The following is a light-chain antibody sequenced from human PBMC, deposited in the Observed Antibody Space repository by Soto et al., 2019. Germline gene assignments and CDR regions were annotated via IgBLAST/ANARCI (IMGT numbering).Light chain of an antibody. J-gene: IGKJ1*01. CDR2: DVS. V-gene: IGKV1-5*01. Sequence: DIQMTQSPSTVSAYVGDSVTITCRASQSITTWLAWYQQRPGKAPKLLIYDVSSLQSGVPSSFSGSGSGTEFTLTISSLQPHDFANYYCQHYKMYSPWTFGQGTQVDIK. CDR1: QSITTW. CDR3: QHYKMYSPWT.